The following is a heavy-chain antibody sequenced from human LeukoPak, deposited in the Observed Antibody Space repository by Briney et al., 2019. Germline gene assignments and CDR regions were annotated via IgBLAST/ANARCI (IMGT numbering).Heavy chain of an antibody. J-gene: IGHJ4*02. CDR1: GFTFSSYG. D-gene: IGHD5-18*01. CDR3: AKDPQRGYSYGYLDY. Sequence: GGSLRLSCAASGFTFSSYGMHWVRQAPGKGLEWVAFIRYDGSNKYYADSVKGRFTISRDNSKNTLYLQMNSLRAEDTAVYYCAKDPQRGYSYGYLDYWGQGTLVTVSS. V-gene: IGHV3-30*02. CDR2: IRYDGSNK.